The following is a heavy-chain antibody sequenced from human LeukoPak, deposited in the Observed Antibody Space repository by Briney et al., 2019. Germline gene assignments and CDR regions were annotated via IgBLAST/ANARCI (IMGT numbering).Heavy chain of an antibody. CDR1: GFTVNNTY. D-gene: IGHD2-15*01. V-gene: IGHV3-53*01. CDR2: IYSGGST. CDR3: AREGPTGANCFDY. Sequence: GGSLRLSCAASGFTVNNTYMSWVRQAPGKGLEWVSVIYSGGSTYYAGSVKGRFTISRDNSKNTLYLQMNSLRAEDTAVYYCAREGPTGANCFDYWGQGTLVTVSS. J-gene: IGHJ4*02.